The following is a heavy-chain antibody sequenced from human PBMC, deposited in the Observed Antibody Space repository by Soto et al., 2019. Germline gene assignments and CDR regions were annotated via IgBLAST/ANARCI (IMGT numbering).Heavy chain of an antibody. J-gene: IGHJ4*02. V-gene: IGHV3-33*01. D-gene: IGHD3-10*01. CDR1: GFTFTYG. CDR2: TWYDGSTK. Sequence: QVQLVESGGGVVQPGTSLRLSCVASGFTFTYGIHWVRQAPGKGLEWVAITWYDGSTKYYADSVKGRFAISRDNSKNTLYLQMSSLRAEDTAVYYCARDGRDTMVAYYFDYWGQGTLVNVSS. CDR3: ARDGRDTMVAYYFDY.